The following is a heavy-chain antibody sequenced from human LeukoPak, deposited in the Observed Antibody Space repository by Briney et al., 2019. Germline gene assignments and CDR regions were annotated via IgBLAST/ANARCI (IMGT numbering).Heavy chain of an antibody. CDR1: GGSISSSSYY. CDR2: IYYSGST. V-gene: IGHV4-39*01. Sequence: PSETLSLTCTFSGGSISSSSYYWCWIRQPPGKGLEWIGSIYYSGSTYYNPSLKSRVTISVDTSKNQCSLKLSSVTAADTAVYYCASRTYCGGDCYLRYFDYWGQGTLVTVSS. J-gene: IGHJ4*02. D-gene: IGHD2-21*02. CDR3: ASRTYCGGDCYLRYFDY.